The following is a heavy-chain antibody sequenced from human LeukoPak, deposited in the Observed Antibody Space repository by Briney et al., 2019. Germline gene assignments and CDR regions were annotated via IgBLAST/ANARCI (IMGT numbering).Heavy chain of an antibody. J-gene: IGHJ4*02. V-gene: IGHV4-59*01. CDR2: IYYSGRT. CDR1: GGSISSYY. Sequence: PAETLSLTCTVSGGSISSYYWSWIRQPPGKGLEWVGYIYYSGRTNYNASLKRGVTISVDTSKNQFSLKLYSVTAADTAVYYCARAVEYYYDSSGYYSYYFDYWGQGTLVTVSS. CDR3: ARAVEYYYDSSGYYSYYFDY. D-gene: IGHD3-22*01.